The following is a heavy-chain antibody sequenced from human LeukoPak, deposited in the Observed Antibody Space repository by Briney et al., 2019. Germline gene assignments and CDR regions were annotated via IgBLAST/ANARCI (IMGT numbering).Heavy chain of an antibody. D-gene: IGHD3-9*01. CDR3: TTPYPYYDILTGYRPFDY. CDR1: GFTFRSYW. J-gene: IGHJ4*02. V-gene: IGHV3-15*01. Sequence: GGSLRLSCAASGFTFRSYWMSWVRQAPGKGLEWVGRIKSKTDGGTTDYAAPVKGRFTISRDDSKNTLYLQVNSLKTEDTAVYYCTTPYPYYDILTGYRPFDYWGQGTLVTVSS. CDR2: IKSKTDGGTT.